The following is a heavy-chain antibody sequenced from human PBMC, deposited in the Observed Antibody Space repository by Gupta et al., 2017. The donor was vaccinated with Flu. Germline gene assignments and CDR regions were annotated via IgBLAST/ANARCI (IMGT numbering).Heavy chain of an antibody. V-gene: IGHV4-4*07. CDR2: IYTSGST. CDR3: GIGYSSGWSLDY. Sequence: SETLSLTCTVSGGSISSYYWSWIRQPAGKGLEWIGRIYTSGSTNYNPSLKSRVTMSVDTSKNQFSLKLSSVTAADTAVYYCGIGYSSGWSLDYWGQGTLVTVSS. J-gene: IGHJ4*02. CDR1: GGSISSYY. D-gene: IGHD6-19*01.